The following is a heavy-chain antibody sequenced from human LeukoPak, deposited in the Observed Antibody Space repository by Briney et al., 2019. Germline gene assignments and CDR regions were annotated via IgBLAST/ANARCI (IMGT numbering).Heavy chain of an antibody. J-gene: IGHJ4*02. Sequence: HPGGSLRLSCAASGFAFSSYAMRWVRQPPGKGLEWVSVISRRDDYTYYADSVKGRFTISRDNSKNTLYLQMNTLPAEDTAVYYCANDYRSGSFHDFWGQGTLVTVSS. D-gene: IGHD3-10*01. CDR2: ISRRDDYT. V-gene: IGHV3-23*01. CDR1: GFAFSSYA. CDR3: ANDYRSGSFHDF.